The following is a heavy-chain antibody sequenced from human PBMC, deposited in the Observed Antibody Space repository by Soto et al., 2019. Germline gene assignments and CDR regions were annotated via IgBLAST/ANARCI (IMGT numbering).Heavy chain of an antibody. J-gene: IGHJ3*02. CDR2: INPSGGST. CDR3: AAPGDHDAFDI. V-gene: IGHV1-46*01. D-gene: IGHD3-16*01. Sequence: VASVKVSCKASGYTFTSYYMHWVRQAPGQGLEWMGIINPSGGSTSCAQKFQGRVTMTRDTSTSTVYMELSSLRSEDTAVYYCAAPGDHDAFDIWGQGTMVTVSS. CDR1: GYTFTSYY.